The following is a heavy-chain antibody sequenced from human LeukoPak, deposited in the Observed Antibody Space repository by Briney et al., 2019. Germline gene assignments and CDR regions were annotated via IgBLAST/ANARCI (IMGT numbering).Heavy chain of an antibody. D-gene: IGHD6-19*01. CDR3: ARDDSVAGFYYFDY. CDR2: IYYSGST. J-gene: IGHJ4*02. V-gene: IGHV4-38-2*02. CDR1: GYSISSGYC. Sequence: SETLSLTCIVSGYSISSGYCWGWIRQPPGKGLEWIGSIYYSGSTYYNPSLKSRVTISVDTSKNQFSLKLSSVTAADTAVYYCARDDSVAGFYYFDYWGQGTLVTVSS.